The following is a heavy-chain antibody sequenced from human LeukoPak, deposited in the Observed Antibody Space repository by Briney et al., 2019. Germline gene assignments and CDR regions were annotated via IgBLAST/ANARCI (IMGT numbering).Heavy chain of an antibody. J-gene: IGHJ5*02. Sequence: SETLSLTCTVSGYSINNNYYWDWIRQPPGKGLDWIGSIYHSGSTYYNPSLKSRVTISVDTSKNQFSLKLSSVTAADTAVYYCARVEDITIFGVVIGGAWFDPWGQGTLVTVSS. V-gene: IGHV4-38-2*02. CDR1: GYSINNNYY. CDR2: IYHSGST. D-gene: IGHD3-3*01. CDR3: ARVEDITIFGVVIGGAWFDP.